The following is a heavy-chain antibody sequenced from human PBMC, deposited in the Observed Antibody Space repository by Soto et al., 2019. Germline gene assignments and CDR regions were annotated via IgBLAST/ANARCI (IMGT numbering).Heavy chain of an antibody. Sequence: SETLSLTCTVSGGSISSYYWSWIRQPPGKGLEWIGYIYYSGSTNYNPSLKSRVTISVDTSKNQFSLKLSSVTAADTAVYYCARSGSYGGTIDYWGQGTLVTVSS. J-gene: IGHJ4*02. D-gene: IGHD4-17*01. CDR1: GGSISSYY. CDR2: IYYSGST. CDR3: ARSGSYGGTIDY. V-gene: IGHV4-59*01.